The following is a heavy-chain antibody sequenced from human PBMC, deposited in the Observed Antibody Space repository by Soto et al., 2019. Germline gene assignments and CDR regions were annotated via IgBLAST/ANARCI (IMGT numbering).Heavy chain of an antibody. CDR1: GFTFSSYA. V-gene: IGHV3-23*01. Sequence: EVQLLESGGGLVQPGGSLRLSCAASGFTFSSYAMSWVRQAPGKGLEWVSAISGSGGSTYYADSVKGRFTISRDNAKNTLYLQMNSLRAEDTAVYYCARVRNSYGPGDWFDPWGQGTLVTVSS. D-gene: IGHD5-18*01. CDR2: ISGSGGST. CDR3: ARVRNSYGPGDWFDP. J-gene: IGHJ5*02.